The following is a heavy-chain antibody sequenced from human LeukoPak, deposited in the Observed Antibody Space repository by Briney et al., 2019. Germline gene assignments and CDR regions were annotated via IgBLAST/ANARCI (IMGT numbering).Heavy chain of an antibody. CDR3: ARGRERRAIDY. CDR1: GGSFSGYY. D-gene: IGHD1-1*01. J-gene: IGHJ4*02. CDR2: INHSGST. V-gene: IGHV4-34*01. Sequence: SETLSLTCAVYGGSFSGYYWSWIRQPPGKGLEWIGEINHSGSTNYNPSLKSRVTISVDTSKNQFSLKLSSVTAADTAVYYCARGRERRAIDYWGQGTLVTVSS.